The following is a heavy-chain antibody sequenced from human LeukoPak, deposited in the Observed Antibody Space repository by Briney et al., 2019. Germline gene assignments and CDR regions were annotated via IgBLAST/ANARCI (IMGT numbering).Heavy chain of an antibody. CDR2: IYYSGNT. J-gene: IGHJ4*02. V-gene: IGHV4-59*01. D-gene: IGHD2-21*01. CDR3: ASGRAYCGGASCPPFDF. CDR1: GGSISSYY. Sequence: AETLSLTCTVSGGSISSYYWSWIRQPPGKGLEWIGYIYYSGNTNYIPSLKSRATISLDTSKNQFSLRLSSVTAADTAVYFCASGRAYCGGASCPPFDFWGQGTLVTVSS.